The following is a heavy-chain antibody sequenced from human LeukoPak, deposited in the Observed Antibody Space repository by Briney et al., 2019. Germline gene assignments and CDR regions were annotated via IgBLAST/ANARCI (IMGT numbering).Heavy chain of an antibody. CDR1: GYTFTSHY. CDR2: INPSGGST. J-gene: IGHJ4*02. V-gene: IGHV1-46*01. Sequence: ASVKVSCKASGYTFTSHYMHWVRQAPGQGLEWMGIINPSGGSTSYAQKFQGRVTMTRDTSTSTVYMELSSLRSEDTAVYYCARDLWQDTYFDYWGQGTLVTVSS. CDR3: ARDLWQDTYFDY. D-gene: IGHD2-21*01.